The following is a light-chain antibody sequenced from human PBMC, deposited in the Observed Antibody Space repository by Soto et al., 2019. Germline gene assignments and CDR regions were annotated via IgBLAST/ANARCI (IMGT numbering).Light chain of an antibody. CDR1: QSISSN. CDR3: QQYNNWPRAT. J-gene: IGKJ4*01. V-gene: IGKV3-15*01. Sequence: EIVMTQSPATLSVSPGERATLSCRASQSISSNLAWYQQKPGQAPRLRMFRTSSRATGFPARFSGSGSGTEFNLTISSLQSEDFGVYYCQQYNNWPRATFGGGTKVEIK. CDR2: RTS.